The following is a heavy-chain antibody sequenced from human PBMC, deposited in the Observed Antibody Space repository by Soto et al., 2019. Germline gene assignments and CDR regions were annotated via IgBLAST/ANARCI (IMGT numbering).Heavy chain of an antibody. D-gene: IGHD4-17*01. V-gene: IGHV1-46*02. CDR1: GYNFNQYY. J-gene: IGHJ4*02. Sequence: QVQLMQSGAEVRKPGASVRLSCETSGYNFNQYYIHWVRQAPGQGLEWMGIINLRGGTTEYAHKSRGRVTVTGDTSTRTAYMELWSLRSDDTAIYFCARGPDDSDVPRWDYWGQGTLVTVSS. CDR3: ARGPDDSDVPRWDY. CDR2: INLRGGTT.